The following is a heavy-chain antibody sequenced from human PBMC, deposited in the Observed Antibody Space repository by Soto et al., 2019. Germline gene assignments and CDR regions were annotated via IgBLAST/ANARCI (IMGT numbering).Heavy chain of an antibody. V-gene: IGHV3-66*01. CDR1: GVTVSSNY. D-gene: IGHD6-13*01. CDR2: IYSGGST. Sequence: GGSLRLSCAASGVTVSSNYMSWVRQAPGKGLEWVSVIYSGGSTYYADSVKGRFTISRDNSKNTLYLQMNSLRAEDTAVYYCARENLARAAAGTGSDYWGQGTLVTVSS. J-gene: IGHJ4*02. CDR3: ARENLARAAAGTGSDY.